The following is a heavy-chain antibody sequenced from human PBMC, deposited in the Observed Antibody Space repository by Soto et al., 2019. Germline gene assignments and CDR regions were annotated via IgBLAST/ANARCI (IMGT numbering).Heavy chain of an antibody. CDR3: ARERREKIHDGYDIDY. J-gene: IGHJ4*02. D-gene: IGHD5-12*01. V-gene: IGHV4-4*07. CDR2: IYTTGST. Sequence: SETLSLTCTVSGDSISDYYWSWIRQPAGKGLEWIGRIYTTGSTDCNPSLKSRVTISIDMSKNQFSLKVTSMTAADTAVYYCARERREKIHDGYDIDYWGQGTLVTVSS. CDR1: GDSISDYY.